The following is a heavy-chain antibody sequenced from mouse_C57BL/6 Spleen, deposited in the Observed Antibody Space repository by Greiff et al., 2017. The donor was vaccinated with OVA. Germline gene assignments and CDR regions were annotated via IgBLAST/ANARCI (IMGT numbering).Heavy chain of an antibody. J-gene: IGHJ4*01. D-gene: IGHD2-4*01. CDR3: AQGDYDALYYYAMDY. CDR2: IDPEDGET. CDR1: GFNIKDYY. V-gene: IGHV14-2*01. Sequence: VQLQQSGAELVKPGASVKLSCTASGFNIKDYYMHWVKQRTEQGLEWIGRIDPEDGETKYAPKFQGKATITADTSSNTAYLQLSSLTSEDTAGYYCAQGDYDALYYYAMDYWGQGTSVTVSS.